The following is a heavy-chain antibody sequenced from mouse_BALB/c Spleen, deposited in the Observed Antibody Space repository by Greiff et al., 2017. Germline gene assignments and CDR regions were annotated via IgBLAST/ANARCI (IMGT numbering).Heavy chain of an antibody. D-gene: IGHD2-4*01. Sequence: QVQLQQSGAELVKPGASVKLSCKASGYTFTSHWMHWVKQRPGQGLEWIGEINPSNGRTNYNEKFKSKATLTVDKSSSTAYMQLSSLTSEDSAVYYCARSVMITTPYWYFDVWGAGTTVTVSS. J-gene: IGHJ1*01. CDR1: GYTFTSHW. CDR3: ARSVMITTPYWYFDV. V-gene: IGHV1S81*02. CDR2: INPSNGRT.